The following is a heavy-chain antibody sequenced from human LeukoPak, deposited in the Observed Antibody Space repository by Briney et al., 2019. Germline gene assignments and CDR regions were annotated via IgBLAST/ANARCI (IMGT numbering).Heavy chain of an antibody. CDR2: IYTSGST. Sequence: SETLSLTCTDSGGSISSYYWSWIRQPAGKGLEWIGRIYTSGSTNYNPSLKSRVTMSVDTSKNQFSLKLSSVTAADTAVYYCARYAPSGYYDNWFDPWGQGTLVTVSS. CDR1: GGSISSYY. CDR3: ARYAPSGYYDNWFDP. J-gene: IGHJ5*02. V-gene: IGHV4-4*07. D-gene: IGHD3-22*01.